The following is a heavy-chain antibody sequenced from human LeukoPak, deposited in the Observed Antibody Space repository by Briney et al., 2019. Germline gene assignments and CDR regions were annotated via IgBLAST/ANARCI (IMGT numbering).Heavy chain of an antibody. CDR1: GFTFSSYS. D-gene: IGHD6-19*01. V-gene: IGHV3-48*02. J-gene: IGHJ3*02. CDR3: ARDKGISSGWFGPHFDAFDI. Sequence: GGSLRLSCAASGFTFSSYSMTWVRQAPGKGLEWVSYISSSSSTIYYADPVKGRFTISRDNAKNSLYLQMNSLRDEDTAVYYCARDKGISSGWFGPHFDAFDIWGQGTMVTVSS. CDR2: ISSSSSTI.